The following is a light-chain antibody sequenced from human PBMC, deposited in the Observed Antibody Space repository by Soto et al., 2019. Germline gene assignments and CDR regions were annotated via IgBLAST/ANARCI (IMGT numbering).Light chain of an antibody. V-gene: IGLV2-11*01. J-gene: IGLJ1*01. CDR2: DVT. Sequence: QYVLTQPRSVSGSPGQSVTISCTGTSSDVGGYNYVSWYQHHPGKAPKLMIYDVTKRPSGVPDRFSGSKSGNTASLTISGLQAADETDYYCCSYAGSYTYVFGTGTKLTVL. CDR1: SSDVGGYNY. CDR3: CSYAGSYTYV.